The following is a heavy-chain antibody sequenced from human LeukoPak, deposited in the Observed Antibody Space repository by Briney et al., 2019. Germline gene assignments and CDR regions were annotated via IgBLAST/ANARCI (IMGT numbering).Heavy chain of an antibody. J-gene: IGHJ4*02. CDR2: ISSSGSTI. D-gene: IGHD1-14*01. CDR1: GFTFSDYY. V-gene: IGHV3-11*04. CDR3: ARKDSPEYYFDY. Sequence: GGSLRLSCAASGFTFSDYYMSWIRQAPGTGLEWVSYISSSGSTIYYADSVKGRFTISRDNAKNSLYLQMNSLRAEDTAVYYCARKDSPEYYFDYWGQGTLVTVSS.